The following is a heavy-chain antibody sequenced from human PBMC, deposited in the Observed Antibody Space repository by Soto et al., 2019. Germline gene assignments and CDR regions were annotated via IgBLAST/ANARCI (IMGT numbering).Heavy chain of an antibody. Sequence: EVQLVEPGGGLVKPWGPLRLSCGASGYTFINAWMNWVRQAPGKVMEWVGRIKSKTDGGITHYAASVKGRFTIARDDSNNTLYLQMNSMKSEDTDVYYCTTGREAGVDYWGQGDLVTVAS. CDR2: IKSKTDGGIT. CDR1: GYTFINAW. V-gene: IGHV3-15*07. D-gene: IGHD2-8*01. J-gene: IGHJ4*02. CDR3: TTGREAGVDY.